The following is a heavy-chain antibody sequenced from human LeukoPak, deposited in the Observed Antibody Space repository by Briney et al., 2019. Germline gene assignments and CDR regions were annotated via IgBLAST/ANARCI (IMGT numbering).Heavy chain of an antibody. CDR3: ARPFGEHAFDI. V-gene: IGHV3-23*01. Sequence: GGSLRLSCTASGFTFSNYAMSWVRQAPGKGLEWVSTISGSDGSTYYADSVKGRFTISRDNAKNSLYLQMNSLRAEDTAVYYCARPFGEHAFDIWGQGTMVTVSS. CDR2: ISGSDGST. D-gene: IGHD3-16*01. CDR1: GFTFSNYA. J-gene: IGHJ3*02.